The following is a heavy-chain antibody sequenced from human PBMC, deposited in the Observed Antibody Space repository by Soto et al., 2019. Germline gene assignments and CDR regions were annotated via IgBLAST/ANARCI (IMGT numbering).Heavy chain of an antibody. J-gene: IGHJ4*02. CDR2: IYYTGST. CDR1: GGSINNYY. D-gene: IGHD6-19*01. Sequence: PSETLSLTCTVSGGSINNYYWSWVRQPPGKGLEWIGYIYYTGSTNYNPSLKSRVTISIDMSKNQFSLKLNSVTAADTAVYYCARIKSSTLDYWGQGALVTLSS. V-gene: IGHV4-59*01. CDR3: ARIKSSTLDY.